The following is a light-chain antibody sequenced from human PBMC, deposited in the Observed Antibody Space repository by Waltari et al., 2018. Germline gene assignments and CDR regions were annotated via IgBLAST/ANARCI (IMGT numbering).Light chain of an antibody. Sequence: QSALTQPASVSGSPGQSITISCTGTSSGVGAYNYVSWYQHYPGKAPKLIIYDVINRPSGFSDRLSGAKSGNTASLTISGRQSEDEADDSCSSYARGSTWVFGGGTKLTVL. V-gene: IGLV2-14*03. J-gene: IGLJ3*02. CDR3: SSYARGSTWV. CDR2: DVI. CDR1: SSGVGAYNY.